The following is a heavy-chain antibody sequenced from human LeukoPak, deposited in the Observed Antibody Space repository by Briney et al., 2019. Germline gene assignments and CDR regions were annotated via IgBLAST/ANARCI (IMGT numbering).Heavy chain of an antibody. CDR3: AKAVLRFLEWQTPAFDY. J-gene: IGHJ4*02. V-gene: IGHV3-11*01. Sequence: PGGSLRLSCAASGFTFSDYYMTWIRQAPGKGLEWISYISSSGSAIYNADSVKGRFTISRDNSKNTLYLQMNSLRAEDTAVYYCAKAVLRFLEWQTPAFDYWGQGTLVTVSS. CDR1: GFTFSDYY. CDR2: ISSSGSAI. D-gene: IGHD3-3*01.